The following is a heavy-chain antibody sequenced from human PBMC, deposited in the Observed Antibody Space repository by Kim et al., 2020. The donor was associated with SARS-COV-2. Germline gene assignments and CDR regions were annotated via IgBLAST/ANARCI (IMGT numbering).Heavy chain of an antibody. D-gene: IGHD3-3*01. V-gene: IGHV4-59*08. J-gene: IGHJ4*02. CDR3: ARHLRDYDFWSGLYFDY. Sequence: LKSRVTISVDTSKNQFSLKLSSVTAADTAAYYCARHLRDYDFWSGLYFDYWGQGTLVTVSS.